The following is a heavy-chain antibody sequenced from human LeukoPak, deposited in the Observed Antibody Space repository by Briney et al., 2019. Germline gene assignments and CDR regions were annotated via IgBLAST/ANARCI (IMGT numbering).Heavy chain of an antibody. J-gene: IGHJ4*02. Sequence: PGGSLRLSCEASGFTFKNYGMHWVRQAPGKGLEWVAVISYDGSNKYYADSVKGRFTISRDNSKNTLYLQMNSLRAEDTAVYYCAKARGWLRFFDYWGQGTLVTVSS. D-gene: IGHD5-12*01. CDR1: GFTFKNYG. V-gene: IGHV3-30*18. CDR2: ISYDGSNK. CDR3: AKARGWLRFFDY.